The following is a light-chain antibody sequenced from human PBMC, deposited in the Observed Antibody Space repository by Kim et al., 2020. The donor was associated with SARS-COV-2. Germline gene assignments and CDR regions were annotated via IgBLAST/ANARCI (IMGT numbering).Light chain of an antibody. J-gene: IGKJ1*01. Sequence: VTPGDRVTLSCRASQRISYSLAWYQQKPGQAPRRLIYAATTRPPGIPVRFSGSGVGTEFTLTISSLQSEDFALYYCQQYSNWPRTFGQGTKVDIK. CDR1: QRISYS. V-gene: IGKV3-15*01. CDR2: AAT. CDR3: QQYSNWPRT.